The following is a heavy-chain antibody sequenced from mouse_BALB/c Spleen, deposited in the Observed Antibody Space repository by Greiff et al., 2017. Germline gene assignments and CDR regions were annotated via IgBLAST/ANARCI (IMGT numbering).Heavy chain of an antibody. Sequence: EVQLQQSGAELVRPGALVKLSCKASGFNIKDYYMHWVKQRPEQGLEWIGWIDPENGNTIYDPKFQGKASITADTSSNTAYLHLSSLTSEDTAVYYCARVYGRLDYWGQGTTLTVSS. D-gene: IGHD1-1*01. CDR3: ARVYGRLDY. V-gene: IGHV14-1*02. CDR2: IDPENGNT. J-gene: IGHJ2*01. CDR1: GFNIKDYY.